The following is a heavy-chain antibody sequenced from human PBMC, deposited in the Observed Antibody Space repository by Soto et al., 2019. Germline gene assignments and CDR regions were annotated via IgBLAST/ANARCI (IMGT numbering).Heavy chain of an antibody. V-gene: IGHV1-69*08. CDR1: GTIFSSYT. J-gene: IGHJ6*02. CDR2: IIPILGET. CDR3: ARGLGGRMDD. D-gene: IGHD3-16*01. Sequence: QVQLVQSGAEVKKPGSSVRVSCKASGTIFSSYTISWVRQAPGQGLEWMGRIIPILGETNSAQKFQGRVTLTAARSTNTAYMHLNSLRLEDTAVYYCARGLGGRMDDWGQGTTVTVSS.